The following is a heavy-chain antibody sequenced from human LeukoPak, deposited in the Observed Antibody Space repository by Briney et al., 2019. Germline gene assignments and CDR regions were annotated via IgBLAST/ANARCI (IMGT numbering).Heavy chain of an antibody. CDR2: IYTSGST. Sequence: SETLSLTCTVSGYSMSSDYYWSWIRQPAGKGLECIGRIYTSGSTNYNPSLKSRVTMSVDTSKNQFSLKLSSVTAADTAVYYCARRSPVVAAGDAFDIWGQGTMVTVSS. CDR3: ARRSPVVAAGDAFDI. CDR1: GYSMSSDYY. V-gene: IGHV4-4*07. J-gene: IGHJ3*02. D-gene: IGHD3-22*01.